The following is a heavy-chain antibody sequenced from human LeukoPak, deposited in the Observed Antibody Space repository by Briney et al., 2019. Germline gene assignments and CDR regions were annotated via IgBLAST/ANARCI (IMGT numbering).Heavy chain of an antibody. Sequence: ASVKVSCKASGGTFSSYAISWVRQAPGQGLEWMGGIIPIFGTANYAQKFQGRVTNTADESTSTAYMELSSLRSEDTAVYYCARSGEMDYYYDSSGYSSWFDPWGQGTLVTVSS. CDR1: GGTFSSYA. J-gene: IGHJ5*02. D-gene: IGHD3-22*01. CDR3: ARSGEMDYYYDSSGYSSWFDP. CDR2: IIPIFGTA. V-gene: IGHV1-69*01.